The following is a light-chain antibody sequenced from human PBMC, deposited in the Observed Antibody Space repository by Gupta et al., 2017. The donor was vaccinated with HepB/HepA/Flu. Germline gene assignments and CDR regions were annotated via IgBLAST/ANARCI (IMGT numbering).Light chain of an antibody. CDR1: QHVNIW. Sequence: DIPMTPAPSFVSASVGDRVTITCRASQHVNIWLAWYQQKPGKAPTLLISAASSLQNGVPSRFSGSGSGTDFTLTITKLQPEDFATYFCQHTDSFPITFGQGTRLEIK. CDR2: AAS. V-gene: IGKV1D-12*01. J-gene: IGKJ5*01. CDR3: QHTDSFPIT.